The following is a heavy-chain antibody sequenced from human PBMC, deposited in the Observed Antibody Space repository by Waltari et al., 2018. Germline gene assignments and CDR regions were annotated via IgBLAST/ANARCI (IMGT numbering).Heavy chain of an antibody. CDR1: GGSFSGYY. D-gene: IGHD2-15*01. V-gene: IGHV4-34*01. CDR3: ARERFRGGYCSGGSCSGGAEYFQH. J-gene: IGHJ1*01. CDR2: IHHSGST. Sequence: QVQLQQWGAGLLKPSETLSLTCAVYGGSFSGYYWRWIRQPPGKGLEGIGEIHHSGSTNYNPSLKSRVTISVDTSKNQFSLKLSSVTAADTAVYYCARERFRGGYCSGGSCSGGAEYFQHWGQGTLVTVSS.